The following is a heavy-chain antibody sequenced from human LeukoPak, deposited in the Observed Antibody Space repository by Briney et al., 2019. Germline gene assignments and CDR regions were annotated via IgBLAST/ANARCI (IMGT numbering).Heavy chain of an antibody. Sequence: SETLSLTCTVSGYSISSGYYWSWIRQPPGKGLEWIGYIYYSGSTDYNPSLKSRVTISVDTSKNQFSLRLSSVTAADMAVYYCARVRTDSSGYYHYLFDYWGQGTLVTVSS. D-gene: IGHD3-22*01. V-gene: IGHV4-61*01. J-gene: IGHJ4*02. CDR3: ARVRTDSSGYYHYLFDY. CDR2: IYYSGST. CDR1: GYSISSGYY.